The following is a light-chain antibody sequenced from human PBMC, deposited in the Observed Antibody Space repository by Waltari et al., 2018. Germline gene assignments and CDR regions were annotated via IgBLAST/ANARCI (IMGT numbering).Light chain of an antibody. J-gene: IGKJ1*01. CDR3: QKYVNLPGK. Sequence: EIVLTQSPGTLSLSPGQTATLSCRASQSVGKYLSWYQQKPGQAPRLPSYDGSTRATGIPDRFSGRESGTDFSLTCSRLEPEDIEVYYCQKYVNLPGKFGQETKVEIK. CDR1: QSVGKY. V-gene: IGKV3-20*01. CDR2: DGS.